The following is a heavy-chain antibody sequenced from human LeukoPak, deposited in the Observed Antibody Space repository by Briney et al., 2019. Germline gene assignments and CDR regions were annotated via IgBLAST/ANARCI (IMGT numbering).Heavy chain of an antibody. CDR2: ISGSGGST. CDR1: GFTFSSYA. D-gene: IGHD3-10*01. Sequence: GGSLRLSCAASGFTFSSYAMSWVRQAPGKGLEWVSAISGSGGSTYYADSVKGRFTISRDNSKNTLYLQMNSLRAEDTAVYYCAKDSDYYGSGSYYGYWGQGTLVTVSS. J-gene: IGHJ4*02. V-gene: IGHV3-23*01. CDR3: AKDSDYYGSGSYYGY.